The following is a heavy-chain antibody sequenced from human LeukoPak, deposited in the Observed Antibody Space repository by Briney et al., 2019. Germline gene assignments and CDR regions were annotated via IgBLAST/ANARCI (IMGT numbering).Heavy chain of an antibody. D-gene: IGHD6-19*01. CDR2: IKQDGSET. V-gene: IGHV3-7*01. J-gene: IGHJ5*02. CDR1: GFTFSNYW. CDR3: ARDPEEWQVPIDH. Sequence: PGGSLRLSCAASGFTFSNYWMSWVRQAPGKGLEWVANIKQDGSETKYVDSVKGRFTISRDNAKSSLYLDMNNLRAEDTAVYFCARDPEEWQVPIDHWGLGTLVTVSS.